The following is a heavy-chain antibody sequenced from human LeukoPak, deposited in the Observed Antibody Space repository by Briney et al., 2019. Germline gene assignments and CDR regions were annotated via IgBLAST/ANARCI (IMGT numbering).Heavy chain of an antibody. D-gene: IGHD3-10*01. J-gene: IGHJ6*02. CDR1: GGTFSSYA. Sequence: GASVKVSCKASGGTFSSYAISWVRQAPGQGLEWMGRIIPILGIANYAQKFQGRVTITADKSTSTAYMELSSLRSEDTVVYYCARDLYGGSGSPTYYYYGMDVWGQGTTVTVSS. V-gene: IGHV1-69*04. CDR3: ARDLYGGSGSPTYYYYGMDV. CDR2: IIPILGIA.